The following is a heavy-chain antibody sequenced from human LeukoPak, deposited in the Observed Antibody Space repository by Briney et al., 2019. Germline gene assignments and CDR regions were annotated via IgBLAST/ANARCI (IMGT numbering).Heavy chain of an antibody. CDR3: ARGASYCSGGSCYSGWFDP. Sequence: SETLSLTCAVYGGSFSGYYWSWIRQPPGKGLEWIGEINHSGSTNYNPSLKSRVTISVDTSKNQFSLKLSSVTAADTAVYYCARGASYCSGGSCYSGWFDPWGQGTLVTVSS. J-gene: IGHJ5*02. CDR1: GGSFSGYY. V-gene: IGHV4-34*01. CDR2: INHSGST. D-gene: IGHD2-15*01.